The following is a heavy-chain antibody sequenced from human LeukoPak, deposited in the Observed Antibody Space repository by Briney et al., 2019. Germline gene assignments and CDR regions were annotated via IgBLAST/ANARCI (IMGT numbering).Heavy chain of an antibody. J-gene: IGHJ5*02. D-gene: IGHD3-22*01. Sequence: GESLKISCKGSGYSFTSYWIGWVRQMPGKGLEWMGIIYPGDSDTRYSPSFQGQVTISADKSISTAYLQWSSLKASDIAMYYCARHGIPNSGSYNWFDPWGQGTLVTVSS. V-gene: IGHV5-51*01. CDR3: ARHGIPNSGSYNWFDP. CDR1: GYSFTSYW. CDR2: IYPGDSDT.